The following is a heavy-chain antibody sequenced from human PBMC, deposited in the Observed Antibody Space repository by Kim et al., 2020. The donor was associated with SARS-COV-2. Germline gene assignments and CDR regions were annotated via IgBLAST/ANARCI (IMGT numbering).Heavy chain of an antibody. D-gene: IGHD6-13*01. CDR1: GGTFSSYA. J-gene: IGHJ6*02. CDR2: IIPIFGTA. V-gene: IGHV1-69*13. Sequence: SVKVSCKASGGTFSSYAISWVRQAPGQGLEWMGGIIPIFGTANYAQKFQGRVTITADESTSTAYMELSSLRSEDTAVYYCAREYSSSWYGDYYYGMDVWGQGTTVTVSS. CDR3: AREYSSSWYGDYYYGMDV.